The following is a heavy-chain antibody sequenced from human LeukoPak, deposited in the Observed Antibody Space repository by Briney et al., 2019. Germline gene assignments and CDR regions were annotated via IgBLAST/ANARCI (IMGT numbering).Heavy chain of an antibody. CDR1: GGSISTNDYF. CDR2: IHYSGIT. V-gene: IGHV4-30-4*01. CDR3: ARAPLTTATSDYFDL. J-gene: IGHJ4*02. D-gene: IGHD4-17*01. Sequence: SETLSLTCTVSGGSISTNDYFWSWIRQSPEKGLEWIGYIHYSGITKSNPSLESRLTLSVDTSKNQLSLRLTSVTATDTAVYYCARAPLTTATSDYFDLWGLGTLVTVSS.